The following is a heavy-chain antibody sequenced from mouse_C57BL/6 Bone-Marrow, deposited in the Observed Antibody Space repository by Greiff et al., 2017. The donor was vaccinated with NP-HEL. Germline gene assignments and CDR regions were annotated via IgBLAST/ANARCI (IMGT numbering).Heavy chain of an antibody. D-gene: IGHD1-1*01. CDR3: TKNTAVGPFDD. CDR2: ISSGSSTI. J-gene: IGHJ2*01. CDR1: GFTFSDYG. Sequence: EVKLVESGGGLVKPGGSLKLSCAASGFTFSDYGMHWVRQAPEKGLEWVAYISSGSSTIYYADTVKGRFTISRDNAKNTLFLQMNDLRSEDSAMYYCTKNTAVGPFDDWGKGTTLTVSS. V-gene: IGHV5-17*01.